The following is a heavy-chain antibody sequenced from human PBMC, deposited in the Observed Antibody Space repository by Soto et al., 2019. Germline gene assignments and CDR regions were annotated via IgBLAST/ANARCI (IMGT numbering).Heavy chain of an antibody. Sequence: GGSLRLSCVASGFIFSSYGMHWVRQAPGKGLEWVAVIWYDGTNKYYADSVKGRFTISRDNAKNSLYLQMNSLRAEDTAVYYCARDHHRYSGYDYVDYWGQGTLVTVS. CDR3: ARDHHRYSGYDYVDY. D-gene: IGHD5-12*01. V-gene: IGHV3-33*01. J-gene: IGHJ4*02. CDR1: GFIFSSYG. CDR2: IWYDGTNK.